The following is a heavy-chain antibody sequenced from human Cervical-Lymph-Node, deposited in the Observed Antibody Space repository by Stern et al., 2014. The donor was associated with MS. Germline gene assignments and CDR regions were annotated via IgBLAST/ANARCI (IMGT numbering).Heavy chain of an antibody. CDR3: ATGDVCYGPQFAY. D-gene: IGHD2-8*02. Sequence: VQLVESSPGLVLPSESLSLTCTVSGTSISRYYWNSIPPPPGQGLEWVGQIYYSGSTSYNPSRKSRVTISLDTSSKQFSLNLRSVTAADTAVYYCATGDVCYGPQFAYWGQGDLVIVSS. CDR1: GTSISRYY. V-gene: IGHV4-59*01. CDR2: IYYSGST. J-gene: IGHJ4*02.